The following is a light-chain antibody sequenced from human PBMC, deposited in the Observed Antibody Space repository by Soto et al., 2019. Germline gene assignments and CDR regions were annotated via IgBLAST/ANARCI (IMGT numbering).Light chain of an antibody. Sequence: SYELTQPPSVSVAPGQTARIRCGGSNIESKSVHWYQVRPGQAPRLVVYDDNDRPSGIPERFSGTNSGNTATLTIRRVEAGDEADYCCQVWDSSGDLALFGGGTKLTVL. CDR3: QVWDSSGDLAL. J-gene: IGLJ2*01. CDR2: DDN. V-gene: IGLV3-21*02. CDR1: NIESKS.